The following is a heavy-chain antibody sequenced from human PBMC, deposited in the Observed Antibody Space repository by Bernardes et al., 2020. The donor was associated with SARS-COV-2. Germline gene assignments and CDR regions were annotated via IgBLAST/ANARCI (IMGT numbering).Heavy chain of an antibody. Sequence: GGSLRLSCAASHFTFTTYAMSWVRQAPGRGLEWVSSISGSGGSYTPYYADSVKGRFTISRDNSNNTLYLHMISPRVEDTAFYYCAKTSISYYLFDSWGQGSLVTVSS. CDR1: HFTFTTYA. D-gene: IGHD3-10*01. V-gene: IGHV3-23*01. CDR2: ISGSGGSYTP. CDR3: AKTSISYYLFDS. J-gene: IGHJ4*01.